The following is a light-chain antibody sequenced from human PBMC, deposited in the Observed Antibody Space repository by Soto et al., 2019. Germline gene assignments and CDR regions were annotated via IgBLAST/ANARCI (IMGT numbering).Light chain of an antibody. Sequence: DIVMTHSPDSLAVSLAERATINXXSSQXALYSSNNKNQLAWYQQKPGQPPXLLTYWASTRESGVPDRFSGSGSGTDFILTISSLQAEDVAVYYCQQYYSPPLTFGGGTRWIS. J-gene: IGKJ4*01. CDR3: QQYYSPPLT. CDR2: WAS. V-gene: IGKV4-1*01. CDR1: QXALYSSNNKNQ.